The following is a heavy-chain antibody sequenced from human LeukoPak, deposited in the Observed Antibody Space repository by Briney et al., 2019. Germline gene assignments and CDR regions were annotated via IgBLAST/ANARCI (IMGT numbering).Heavy chain of an antibody. Sequence: PGGSLRLSCAASGFTFSSYGMHWVRQAPGKGLEWVAVISYDGSNKYYADSVKGRFTISRDNSKNTLYLQMNSLRAEDTAVYYCAKVGGSGWYQYYFDYWGQGTLVTVS. CDR1: GFTFSSYG. J-gene: IGHJ4*02. D-gene: IGHD6-19*01. CDR2: ISYDGSNK. V-gene: IGHV3-30*18. CDR3: AKVGGSGWYQYYFDY.